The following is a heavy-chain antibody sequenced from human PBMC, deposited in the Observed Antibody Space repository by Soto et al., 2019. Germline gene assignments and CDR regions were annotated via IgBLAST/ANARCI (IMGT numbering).Heavy chain of an antibody. CDR2: ISWNSGSI. CDR1: GFTFDDYA. CDR3: AKDMTTVTVEGAFDI. Sequence: GGSLRLSCAASGFTFDDYAMHWVRQAPGKGLEWVSGISWNSGSIGYADSVKGRFTISRDNAKNSLYLQMNSLRAEDTALYYCAKDMTTVTVEGAFDIWGQGTMVTVSS. D-gene: IGHD4-17*01. J-gene: IGHJ3*02. V-gene: IGHV3-9*01.